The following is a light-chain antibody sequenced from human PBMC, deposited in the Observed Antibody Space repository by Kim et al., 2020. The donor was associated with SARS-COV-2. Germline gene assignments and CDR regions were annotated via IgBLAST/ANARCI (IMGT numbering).Light chain of an antibody. CDR1: QSVSST. CDR2: DAS. Sequence: EIVLTQSPATLSVSPGERATLSCRASQSVSSTLAWYHQKPGQAPRLLIYDASTRATGVPARFSGSGSGTEFTLTISSLQSEDYAVYYCQQYNNWSPVTFGGGTKVEIK. V-gene: IGKV3-15*01. J-gene: IGKJ4*01. CDR3: QQYNNWSPVT.